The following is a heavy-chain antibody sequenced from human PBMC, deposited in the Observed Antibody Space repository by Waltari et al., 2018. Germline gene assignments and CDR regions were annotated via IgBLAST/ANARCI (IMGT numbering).Heavy chain of an antibody. Sequence: QVLLQESGPGLVKPSEILSLTCTVPGASISDYFWSWTRQPAGEGLEWIGRVQPGGITNHNPSLKSRVTMSIDTSKNQFSLKLSTVTAADTAVYYCARDHRREVDFSIVVAFDIWGQGKMVTVSS. D-gene: IGHD3-3*01. CDR2: VQPGGIT. J-gene: IGHJ3*02. V-gene: IGHV4-4*07. CDR3: ARDHRREVDFSIVVAFDI. CDR1: GASISDYF.